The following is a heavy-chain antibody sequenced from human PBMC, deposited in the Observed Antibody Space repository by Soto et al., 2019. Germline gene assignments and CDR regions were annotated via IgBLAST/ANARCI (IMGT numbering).Heavy chain of an antibody. D-gene: IGHD1-7*01. CDR1: GYSFTDYW. Sequence: GESLKISCQASGYSFTDYWIGWVRQKPGKGLEWMGVIYPRDSDTRYSPSFQGQVTISADKSITTAYLQWSSLKASDTAMYYCARSINWKYDYWGQGTLVTVS. CDR2: IYPRDSDT. J-gene: IGHJ4*02. CDR3: ARSINWKYDY. V-gene: IGHV5-51*01.